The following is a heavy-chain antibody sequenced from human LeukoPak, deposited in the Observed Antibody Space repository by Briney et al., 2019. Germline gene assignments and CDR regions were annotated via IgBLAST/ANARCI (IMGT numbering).Heavy chain of an antibody. CDR3: ASYYYDSSGYSGIDY. Sequence: SETLSLTCAVSGGSISSGGYSWSWIRQPPGKGLEWIGYIYHSGSTYYNPSLKSRVTISVDTSKNQFSLKLSSVTAADTAVYYCASYYYDSSGYSGIDYWGQGTLVTVSS. CDR1: GGSISSGGYS. V-gene: IGHV4-30-2*02. D-gene: IGHD3-22*01. J-gene: IGHJ4*02. CDR2: IYHSGST.